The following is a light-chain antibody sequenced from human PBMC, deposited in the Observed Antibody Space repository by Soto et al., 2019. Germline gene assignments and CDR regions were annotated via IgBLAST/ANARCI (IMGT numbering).Light chain of an antibody. CDR2: EVS. J-gene: IGLJ1*01. CDR1: SSDVGGYNY. V-gene: IGLV2-14*01. Sequence: QSVLTQPASVSGSPGQSITISCTGTSSDVGGYNYVSWYQQHPGKAPKLMIYEVSNRPSGVSTRFSGSKSGNTASLIISGLQADDDADYYCSSFTTTYTRVFGSGTKVTVL. CDR3: SSFTTTYTRV.